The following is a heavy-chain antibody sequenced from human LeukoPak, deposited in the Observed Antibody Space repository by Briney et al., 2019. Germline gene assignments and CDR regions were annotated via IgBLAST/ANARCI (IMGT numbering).Heavy chain of an antibody. J-gene: IGHJ4*02. CDR3: ATSSYSGNYLPDC. V-gene: IGHV3-53*01. CDR1: GFTVSSNY. D-gene: IGHD1-26*01. Sequence: PGGSLRLSCAASGFTVSSNYMSWVRQAPGKALEWVSIIYSGGSTYYADSVKGRFTISRDNSRDNSRNTLFLQMNNLRVEDTAVYYCATSSYSGNYLPDCWGQGTLVTVSS. CDR2: IYSGGST.